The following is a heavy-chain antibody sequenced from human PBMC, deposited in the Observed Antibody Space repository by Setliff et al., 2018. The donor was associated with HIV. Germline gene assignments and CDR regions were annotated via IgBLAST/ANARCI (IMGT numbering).Heavy chain of an antibody. J-gene: IGHJ6*02. V-gene: IGHV1-69*13. CDR2: IIPVFGPP. CDR3: ARDSGDDYSDYYYYGMDV. Sequence: SVKVSCKTSGGTFSIFSITWVRQAPGQGLEWMGGIIPVFGPPNYAQRFQRRLTITADESTNTAYMELSSLRSEDTTLYYCARDSGDDYSDYYYYGMDVWGQGTTVTVSS. CDR1: GGTFSIFS. D-gene: IGHD4-4*01.